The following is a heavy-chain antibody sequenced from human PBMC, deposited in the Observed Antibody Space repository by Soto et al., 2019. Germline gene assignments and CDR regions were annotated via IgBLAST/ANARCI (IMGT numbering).Heavy chain of an antibody. CDR2: IYPADSDV. CDR3: ARHSEYCLGGIYYVTV. D-gene: IGHD2-15*01. J-gene: IGHJ4*02. V-gene: IGHV5-51*01. Sequence: GETLKISCRASGYTFTDYWIGWVRQTPGKGLEWMGIIYPADSDVRYSPSFQGQITISADKFSSTAYLQLSSPKASDTAIYYCARHSEYCLGGIYYVTVWGQGSLVIVSA. CDR1: GYTFTDYW.